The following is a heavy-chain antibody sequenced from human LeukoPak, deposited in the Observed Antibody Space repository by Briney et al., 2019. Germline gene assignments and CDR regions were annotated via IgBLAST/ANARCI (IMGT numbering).Heavy chain of an antibody. D-gene: IGHD6-19*01. CDR2: ISGGGGST. V-gene: IGHV3-23*01. J-gene: IGHJ4*02. Sequence: GGSLRLSCAASGFTFTSYSMNWVRQAPGKGLEWVSTISGGGGSTYYADSVKGRFTISRDNSKNTLYLQVNSLRAEDTAVYYCAKDQEGYSSGWYYVYWGQGTLVTVSS. CDR3: AKDQEGYSSGWYYVY. CDR1: GFTFTSYS.